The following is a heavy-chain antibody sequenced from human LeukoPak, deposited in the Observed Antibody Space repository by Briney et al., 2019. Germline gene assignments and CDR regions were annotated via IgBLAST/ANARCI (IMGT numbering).Heavy chain of an antibody. J-gene: IGHJ4*02. CDR2: ISSSGSTI. CDR1: GFTFSSYE. CDR3: AKDQNSYGTPYYFDY. Sequence: SGGSLRLSCAASGFTFSSYEMNWVRQAPGKGLEWVSYISSSGSTIYYADSVKGRFTISRDNSKNTLYLQMNSLRAEDTAVYYCAKDQNSYGTPYYFDYWGQGTLVTVSS. D-gene: IGHD5-18*01. V-gene: IGHV3-48*03.